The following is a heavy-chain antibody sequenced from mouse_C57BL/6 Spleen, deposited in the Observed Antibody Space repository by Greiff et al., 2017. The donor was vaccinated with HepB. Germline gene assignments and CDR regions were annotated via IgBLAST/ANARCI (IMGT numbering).Heavy chain of an antibody. Sequence: EVKLVESGGGLVQPKGSLKLSCAASGFSFNTYAMNWVRQAPGKGLEWVARIRSKSNNYATYYADSVKDRFTISRDDSESMLYLQMNNLKTEDTAMYYCVRSIWSGAMDYWGQGTSVTVSS. CDR1: GFSFNTYA. D-gene: IGHD1-1*02. CDR2: IRSKSNNYAT. CDR3: VRSIWSGAMDY. V-gene: IGHV10-1*01. J-gene: IGHJ4*01.